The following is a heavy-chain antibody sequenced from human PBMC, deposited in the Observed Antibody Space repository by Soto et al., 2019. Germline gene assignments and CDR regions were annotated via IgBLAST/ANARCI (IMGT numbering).Heavy chain of an antibody. J-gene: IGHJ4*02. CDR3: AGFPSIATAIFYFDY. D-gene: IGHD3-22*01. Sequence: SETLSLTCTVSGASITSNNYYWNWIRQHPGKGLEWIGYISHSGNTHSNPSLKSRLTISLVTSKNQFSLNLSSVTAADTAVYYCAGFPSIATAIFYFDYWGQGALVTVSS. CDR2: ISHSGNT. CDR1: GASITSNNYY. V-gene: IGHV4-31*03.